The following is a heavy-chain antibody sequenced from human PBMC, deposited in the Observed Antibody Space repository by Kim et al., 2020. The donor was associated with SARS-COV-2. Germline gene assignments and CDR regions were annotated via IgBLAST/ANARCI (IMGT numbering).Heavy chain of an antibody. CDR3: ARHARRGPIVARHDWFDL. J-gene: IGHJ5*02. V-gene: IGHV4-39*01. CDR1: GGSISSSSYY. CDR2: IYYSGST. D-gene: IGHD2-15*01. Sequence: SETLSLTCTVYGGSISSSSYYWGWIRQPPGKGLEWIGSIYYSGSTYYNPSLKSRVTISVDTSKNQFSLKLSSVTAADTAVYDCARHARRGPIVARHDWFDLWGQRTLVTFSS.